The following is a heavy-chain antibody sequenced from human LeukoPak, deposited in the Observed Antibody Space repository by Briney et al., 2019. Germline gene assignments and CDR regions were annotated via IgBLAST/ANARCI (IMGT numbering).Heavy chain of an antibody. CDR3: ARGYDFWSGYPYYYYYMDV. D-gene: IGHD3-3*01. CDR1: GYTFTSYG. J-gene: IGHJ6*03. V-gene: IGHV1-69*06. Sequence: GASVKVSCKASGYTFTSYGISWVRQAPGQGLEWMGGIIPIFGTANYAQKFQGRVTITADKSTSTAYMELSSLRSEDTAVYYCARGYDFWSGYPYYYYYMDVWGKGTTVTVSS. CDR2: IIPIFGTA.